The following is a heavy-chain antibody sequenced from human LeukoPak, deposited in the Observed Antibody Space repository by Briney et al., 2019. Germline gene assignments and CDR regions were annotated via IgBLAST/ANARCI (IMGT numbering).Heavy chain of an antibody. J-gene: IGHJ4*02. CDR3: ARKYYDILTGYYADY. D-gene: IGHD3-9*01. CDR2: ISYDGSNK. CDR1: GFTFSSYG. Sequence: PGGSLRLSCAASGFTFSSYGMHWVRQAPGKGLEWVAVISYDGSNKYYADSVKGRFTISRDNSKNTLYLQMNSLRAEDTAVYYCARKYYDILTGYYADYWGQGTLATVSS. V-gene: IGHV3-30*03.